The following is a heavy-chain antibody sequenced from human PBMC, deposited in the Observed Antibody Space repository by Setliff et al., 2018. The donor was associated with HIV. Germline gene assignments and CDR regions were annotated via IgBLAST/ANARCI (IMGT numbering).Heavy chain of an antibody. CDR2: IIPILGIA. Sequence: RASVKVSCKTSGYMFIAYGMSWVRRAPGQGLEWMGGIIPILGIANYAQKFQGRVTITADKSTSTAYMELSSLRSEDTAVYYCASAIVGLGYNFFSVDVWGKGTTVTVSS. D-gene: IGHD1-26*01. CDR1: GYMFIAYG. J-gene: IGHJ6*04. CDR3: ASAIVGLGYNFFSVDV. V-gene: IGHV1-69*10.